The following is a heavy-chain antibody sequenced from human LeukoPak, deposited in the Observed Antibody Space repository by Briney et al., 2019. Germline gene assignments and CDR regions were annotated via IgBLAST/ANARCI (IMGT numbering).Heavy chain of an antibody. J-gene: IGHJ4*02. D-gene: IGHD3-10*01. CDR1: GGSISSGSYY. V-gene: IGHV4-61*02. CDR3: ARHRATLNIDGDGWFGGNRDDYFDY. Sequence: PSETLSLTCTVSGGSISSGSYYWSWIRQPAGKGLEWIGRIYTSGSTNYNPSLKSRVTISVDTSKNQFSLKLSSVTAAETAVYYCARHRATLNIDGDGWFGGNRDDYFDYWGQGTLVTVSS. CDR2: IYTSGST.